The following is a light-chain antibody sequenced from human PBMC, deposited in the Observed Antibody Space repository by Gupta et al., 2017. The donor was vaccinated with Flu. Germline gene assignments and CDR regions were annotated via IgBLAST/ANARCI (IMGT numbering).Light chain of an antibody. CDR2: GEN. J-gene: IGLJ2*01. CDR3: NSRDSTGNHLL. V-gene: IGLV3-19*01. CDR1: SLRTYY. Sequence: SSELTQDPAVSVALGQTVRITCQGDSLRTYYANWYQQKPGQAPLLVIYGENTRPSGIPDRFSGSGSGNTASLTITGAQAEDEADYYCNSRDSTGNHLLFAGGTKLTVL.